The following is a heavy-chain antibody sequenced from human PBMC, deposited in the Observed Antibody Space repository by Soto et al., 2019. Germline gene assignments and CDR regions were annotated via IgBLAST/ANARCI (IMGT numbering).Heavy chain of an antibody. CDR2: IIPIFGTA. D-gene: IGHD2-2*01. J-gene: IGHJ6*02. CDR1: GGTFSSYA. CDR3: ARAGRDIVVVPAAIPYYYGMDV. V-gene: IGHV1-69*01. Sequence: QVQLVQSGAEVKKPGSSVKVSCKASGGTFSSYAISWVRQAPGQGLEWMGGIIPIFGTANYAQKFQGRVTITADESTSTDYMELSSLRSEDTAVYYCARAGRDIVVVPAAIPYYYGMDVWGQGTTVTVSS.